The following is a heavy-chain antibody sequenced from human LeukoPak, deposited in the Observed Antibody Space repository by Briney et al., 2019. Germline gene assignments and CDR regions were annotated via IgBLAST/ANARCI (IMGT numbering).Heavy chain of an antibody. V-gene: IGHV1-18*01. CDR3: ARDLVLWFGELFRPRGYYYYMDV. Sequence: ASVKVSCKTSGYSENFYGITWVRQVAGPGREWMGWISAQHGQTEYAPNSQDRVTMTTDTYTNTAYMELRSLRSDDTAVYYCARDLVLWFGELFRPRGYYYYMDVWGKGTTVTVSS. CDR2: ISAQHGQT. CDR1: GYSENFYG. J-gene: IGHJ6*03. D-gene: IGHD3-10*01.